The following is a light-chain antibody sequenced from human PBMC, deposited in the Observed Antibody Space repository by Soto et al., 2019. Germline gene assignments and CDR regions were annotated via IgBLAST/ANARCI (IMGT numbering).Light chain of an antibody. J-gene: IGKJ5*01. CDR1: QSISTD. Sequence: DIQMTQSPSSLSASLGDRVTITCRASQSISTDLDWFQQKPGKAPKRLIYAPSSLQSGVPPRFSGSGSGTDFTLTINSLRPEDFASYYCQQSYSSSPITFGPGTRLEIK. V-gene: IGKV1-39*01. CDR2: APS. CDR3: QQSYSSSPIT.